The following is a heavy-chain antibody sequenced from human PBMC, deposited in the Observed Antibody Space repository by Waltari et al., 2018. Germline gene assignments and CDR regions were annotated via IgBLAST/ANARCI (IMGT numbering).Heavy chain of an antibody. V-gene: IGHV4-59*11. J-gene: IGHJ3*02. CDR1: GGSISSHY. CDR2: IYYSGIT. D-gene: IGHD6-13*01. CDR3: ARDVGVAAAVAFDI. Sequence: QVQLQESGPGLVKPSETLSLTCTVSGGSISSHYWSWIRQPPGKGLEWIGYIYYSGITTYTPYIKSRVTISVYTSKNQFSLKLSSVTAADTAVYYCARDVGVAAAVAFDIWGQGTMVTVSS.